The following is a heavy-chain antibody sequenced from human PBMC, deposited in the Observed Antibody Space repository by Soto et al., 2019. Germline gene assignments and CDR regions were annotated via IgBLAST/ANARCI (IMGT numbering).Heavy chain of an antibody. V-gene: IGHV4-61*01. D-gene: IGHD1-26*01. CDR2: IYYSGST. Sequence: TLSLTCTVSGGSVSSGSYYWSWIRQPPGKGLEWIGYIYYSGSTNYNPSLKSRVTISVDTPKNQFSLKLSSVTAADTAVYYCARTMVGARAGYFDYWGRGTLVTVSS. CDR1: GGSVSSGSYY. J-gene: IGHJ4*02. CDR3: ARTMVGARAGYFDY.